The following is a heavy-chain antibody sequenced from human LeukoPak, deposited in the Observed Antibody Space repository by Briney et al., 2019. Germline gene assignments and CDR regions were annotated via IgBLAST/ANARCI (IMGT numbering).Heavy chain of an antibody. V-gene: IGHV4-39*01. J-gene: IGHJ6*03. Sequence: PSETLSLTCTVSGGSISSSSYYWGWIRQPPGKGLEWIGSIYYSGSTYYNPSLKSRVTILVDTSKNHFSLKLSSVTAAATSVYSWARHSRSYYGSDSYYYMDVWGKGTRVTVPS. CDR1: GGSISSSSYY. CDR2: IYYSGST. D-gene: IGHD1-26*01. CDR3: ARHSRSYYGSDSYYYMDV.